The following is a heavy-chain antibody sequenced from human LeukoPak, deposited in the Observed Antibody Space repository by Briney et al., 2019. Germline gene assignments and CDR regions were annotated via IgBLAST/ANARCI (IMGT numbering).Heavy chain of an antibody. CDR1: GFTVSNFA. V-gene: IGHV3-23*01. Sequence: GSLRLSCAASGFTVSNFAMSWVRQSPGKGLEWVSSISPSSDYTYYADSVKGRFTISRDNSKNTLYLQMNTLRAEDTAVYYCARDNVGATPFDYWGQGTLVTVSS. CDR3: ARDNVGATPFDY. CDR2: ISPSSDYT. D-gene: IGHD1-26*01. J-gene: IGHJ4*02.